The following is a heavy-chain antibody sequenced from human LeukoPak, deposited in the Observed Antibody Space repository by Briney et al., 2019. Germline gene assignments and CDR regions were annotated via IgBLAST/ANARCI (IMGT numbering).Heavy chain of an antibody. J-gene: IGHJ4*02. D-gene: IGHD3-22*01. CDR3: AGQYDSSAYFFY. CDR1: GGSISSNSYY. CDR2: IYHSGST. Sequence: SETLSLTCSVSGGSISSNSYYWGWIRQTPGKGLEWIGSIYHSGSTYYNPSLKSRVTISVDTSKNQFSLNLRSVTAADTAVYYCAGQYDSSAYFFYWGQGTLVTVSS. V-gene: IGHV4-39*07.